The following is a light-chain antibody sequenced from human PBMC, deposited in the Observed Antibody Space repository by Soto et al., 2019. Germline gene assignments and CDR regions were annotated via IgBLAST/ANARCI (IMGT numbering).Light chain of an antibody. CDR1: QSVSSSY. J-gene: IGKJ1*01. CDR3: QQYGSSSWT. CDR2: DAS. V-gene: IGKV3D-20*01. Sequence: EIVLTQSPGTLSLSPGERATLSCVASQSVSSSYLAWYQQKPGLAPRLLIYDASSRATGIPDRFSGSGSGTDFTLTISRLEPEDFAVYYCQQYGSSSWTFGQGTKVDIK.